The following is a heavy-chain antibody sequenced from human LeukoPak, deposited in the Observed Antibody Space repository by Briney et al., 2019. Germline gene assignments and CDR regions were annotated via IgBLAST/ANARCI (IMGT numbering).Heavy chain of an antibody. CDR2: MYTSGTT. D-gene: IGHD3-22*01. J-gene: IGHJ4*02. Sequence: SETLSLTCTVSGDSISSSFGSWIRQPAGKGLEWIGHMYTSGTTNYNPSLKSRLTMSVDTSKSQFSLKLTSVTAADTAVYYCARNRHYYDSSGKADYYFNYWGQGTLVSVSS. V-gene: IGHV4-4*07. CDR1: GDSISSSF. CDR3: ARNRHYYDSSGKADYYFNY.